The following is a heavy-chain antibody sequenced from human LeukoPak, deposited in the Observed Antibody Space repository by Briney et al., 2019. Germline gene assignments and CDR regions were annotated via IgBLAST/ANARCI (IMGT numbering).Heavy chain of an antibody. CDR3: GNYMDV. V-gene: IGHV4-39*01. CDR1: GGSLTSTSYY. J-gene: IGHJ6*03. Sequence: SETLSLTCAVSGGSLTSTSYYWGWIRQPPGKGLEWIGSIYYSGSTYYKPSLKSRVTISVDTSKNQFSLKLSSVTAADTAVYYCGNYMDVWGKGTTVTISS. CDR2: IYYSGST.